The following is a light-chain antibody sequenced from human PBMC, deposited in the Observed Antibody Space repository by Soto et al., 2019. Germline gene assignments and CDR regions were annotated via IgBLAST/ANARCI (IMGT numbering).Light chain of an antibody. Sequence: DIQMTQSPSSLSASVGDRVSITCRASQSISSYLNWYQQKPGKAPKLLIYAASSLQSGVPSRFSGSGSGTDFTLTISSLQPEDFATYYCQQYASLPITFGQGTRLEI. CDR1: QSISSY. CDR2: AAS. CDR3: QQYASLPIT. J-gene: IGKJ5*01. V-gene: IGKV1-39*01.